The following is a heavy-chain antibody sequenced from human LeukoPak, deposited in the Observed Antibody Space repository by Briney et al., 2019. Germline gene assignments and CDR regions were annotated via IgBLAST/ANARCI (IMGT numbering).Heavy chain of an antibody. CDR3: ATNAATLAAGNFFDS. D-gene: IGHD6-13*01. J-gene: IGHJ4*02. CDR1: GFTFRSYW. V-gene: IGHV3-74*01. Sequence: GGSLRLSCAASGFTFRSYWMHWVRQAPGKGLVRVSHINNDGSSTRYADSVKGRFTISRDNAKNTLYLEVSSLRVEDTAVYYCATNAATLAAGNFFDSWGQGTLVTVSS. CDR2: INNDGSST.